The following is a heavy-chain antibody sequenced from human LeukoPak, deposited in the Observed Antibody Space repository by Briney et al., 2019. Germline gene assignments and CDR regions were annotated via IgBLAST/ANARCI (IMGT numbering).Heavy chain of an antibody. CDR1: GYTFTGYY. V-gene: IGHV1-18*04. J-gene: IGHJ6*03. D-gene: IGHD2-15*01. Sequence: ASVKVSCKASGYTFTGYYMHWVRQAPGQGLEWMGWISAYNGNTNYAQKLQGRVTMTTDTSTSTAYMELRSLRSDDTAVYYCARDLPEGDIVVVVAAEDYYYYMDVWGKGTTVTISS. CDR3: ARDLPEGDIVVVVAAEDYYYYMDV. CDR2: ISAYNGNT.